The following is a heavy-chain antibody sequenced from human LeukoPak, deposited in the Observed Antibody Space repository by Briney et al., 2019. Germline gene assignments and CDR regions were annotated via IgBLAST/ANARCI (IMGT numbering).Heavy chain of an antibody. CDR3: ATDLGVYYYGSGSYLGFDP. CDR1: GYTLTELS. D-gene: IGHD3-10*01. Sequence: ASVKVSCKVSGYTLTELSMHWVRQAPGKGLEWMGGFDPEDGETIYAQKFQGRVTMTEDTSTDTAYMELSSLRSEDTAVYYCATDLGVYYYGSGSYLGFDPWGQGTLVTVSS. CDR2: FDPEDGET. V-gene: IGHV1-24*01. J-gene: IGHJ5*02.